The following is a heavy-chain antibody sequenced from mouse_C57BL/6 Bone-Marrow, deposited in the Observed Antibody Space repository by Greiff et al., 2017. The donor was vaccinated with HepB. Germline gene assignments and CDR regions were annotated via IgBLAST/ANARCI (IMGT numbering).Heavy chain of an antibody. Sequence: QVQLQQPGAELVKPGASVKLSCKASGYTFTSYWMHWVKQRPGKGLEWIGMIHPNSGSNNYNEKFKSKATLTVDKSSSTAYMQLSSLTSEDSAVYYCTNRVYYYGSRYAMDYWGQGTSVTVSS. CDR1: GYTFTSYW. V-gene: IGHV1-64*01. D-gene: IGHD1-1*01. CDR3: TNRVYYYGSRYAMDY. J-gene: IGHJ4*01. CDR2: IHPNSGSN.